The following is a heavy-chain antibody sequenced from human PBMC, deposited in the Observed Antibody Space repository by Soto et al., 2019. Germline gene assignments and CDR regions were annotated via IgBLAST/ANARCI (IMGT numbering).Heavy chain of an antibody. CDR2: IYWDDNE. D-gene: IGHD6-6*01. CDR3: VRIIEALPVRGALDF. CDR1: GFSLYTSGVG. J-gene: IGHJ4*02. V-gene: IGHV2-5*02. Sequence: QITLKESGPTLVKPTQTLTLTCTFSGFSLYTSGVGVGWIRQPPGKALEWLALIYWDDNERYNPSLQSRLTITKDTSINRVVLTMTNMDAVDTATYYCVRIIEALPVRGALDFWGQGTLVTVSS.